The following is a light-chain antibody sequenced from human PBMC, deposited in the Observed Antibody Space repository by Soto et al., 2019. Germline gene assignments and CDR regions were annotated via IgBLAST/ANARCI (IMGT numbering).Light chain of an antibody. CDR2: TAT. CDR1: QSINTY. J-gene: IGKJ4*01. CDR3: QQLWTYPLT. V-gene: IGKV1-39*01. Sequence: IQLTQSPSSLSASVGDRVTITCRASQSINTYLNWYQHKSGKAPKLLIYTATNLQSGVPSRFSASGSGTDFTLTISSLQPEDFATYYCQQLWTYPLTFGGGTKVEI.